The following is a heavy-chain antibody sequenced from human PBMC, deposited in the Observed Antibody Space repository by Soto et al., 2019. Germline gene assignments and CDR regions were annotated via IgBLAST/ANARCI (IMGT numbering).Heavy chain of an antibody. CDR3: TVRYFDSLSPYSCMDA. Sequence: PSETLSLTCAVSGGSFSGYYWSWIRQPPGKGLEWIGEINHSGSTNYNPALKSRGTISVDTSKNQFSLQLSSVTAADTAVYYCTVRYFDSLSPYSCMDAWGQATTVT. J-gene: IGHJ6*02. D-gene: IGHD3-9*01. CDR1: GGSFSGYY. V-gene: IGHV4-34*01. CDR2: INHSGST.